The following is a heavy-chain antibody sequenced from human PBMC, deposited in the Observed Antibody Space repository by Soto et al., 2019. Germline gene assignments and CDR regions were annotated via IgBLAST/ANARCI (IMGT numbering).Heavy chain of an antibody. CDR1: GGTFSSYA. J-gene: IGHJ6*02. CDR3: ARDRTVTTLGEYYGMDV. Sequence: SVKVSCKASGGTFSSYAISWVRQAPGQGLEWMGGIIPIFGTANYAQKFQGRVTITADESTSTAYMELSSLRSEDTAVYDCARDRTVTTLGEYYGMDVWGQGTKVTVSS. D-gene: IGHD3-10*02. V-gene: IGHV1-69*13. CDR2: IIPIFGTA.